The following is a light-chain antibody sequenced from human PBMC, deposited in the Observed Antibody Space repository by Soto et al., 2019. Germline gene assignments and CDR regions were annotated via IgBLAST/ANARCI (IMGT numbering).Light chain of an antibody. CDR2: AAS. V-gene: IGKV1-39*01. CDR3: QQSFSSPPWT. Sequence: DIQMTESPSSLSASVGDSVTITCRASQNIKTYLNWYQQKPGKAPNLLXYAASSLHSGVPSRFSGSGSGTDLTLTISSLQTEDFATYYCQQSFSSPPWTFGQGTKVDI. J-gene: IGKJ1*01. CDR1: QNIKTY.